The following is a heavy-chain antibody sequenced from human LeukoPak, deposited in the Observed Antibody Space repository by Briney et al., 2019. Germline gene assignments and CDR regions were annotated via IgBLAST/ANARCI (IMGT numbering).Heavy chain of an antibody. V-gene: IGHV3-30*18. Sequence: PGGSLRLSCAASGFTFSSYGMHWVRQAPGKGLEWVAVISYDGSNKYYADSVKGRVTISRDNSKNTLYLQMNSLRAEDTAVYYCAKDDCGCDCSSFDYWGQGTLGTVSS. J-gene: IGHJ4*02. D-gene: IGHD2-21*02. CDR3: AKDDCGCDCSSFDY. CDR2: ISYDGSNK. CDR1: GFTFSSYG.